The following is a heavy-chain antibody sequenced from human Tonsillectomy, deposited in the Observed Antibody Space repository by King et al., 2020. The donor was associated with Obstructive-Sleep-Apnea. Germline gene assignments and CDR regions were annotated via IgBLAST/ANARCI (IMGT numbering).Heavy chain of an antibody. V-gene: IGHV4-31*03. CDR1: GGSINSGGYF. D-gene: IGHD3-22*01. CDR2: TYYSGNT. Sequence: QLQESGPGLVKPSQTLSLTCTVSGGSINSGGYFWGWIRQHPGKGLEWIGYTYYSGNTYYKSSLKSRVTISVDTSKTQFSLRLSSVTAADTAVYYCARVMRSYYYDTSGYYVDSWGQGTLVTVSS. J-gene: IGHJ4*02. CDR3: ARVMRSYYYDTSGYYVDS.